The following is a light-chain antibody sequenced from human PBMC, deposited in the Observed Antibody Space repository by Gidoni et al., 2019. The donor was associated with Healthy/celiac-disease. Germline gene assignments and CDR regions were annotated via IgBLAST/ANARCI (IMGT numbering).Light chain of an antibody. J-gene: IGKJ3*01. Sequence: GTLSCRASQSVSSSYLAWYQQKPGQAPRLLIYGASSRATGIPDRFSGSGSGTDFTLTISRLEPEDFAVYYCQQYGSSPFTFGPGTKVEIK. CDR1: QSVSSSY. CDR2: GAS. V-gene: IGKV3-20*01. CDR3: QQYGSSPFT.